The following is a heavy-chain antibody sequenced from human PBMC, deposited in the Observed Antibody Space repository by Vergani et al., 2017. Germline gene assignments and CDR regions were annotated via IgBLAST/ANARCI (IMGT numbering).Heavy chain of an antibody. CDR2: IRPYTGHT. CDR1: SHTFQTYG. V-gene: IGHV1-18*01. CDR3: ATDFYGGNSAEWFDP. J-gene: IGHJ5*02. Sequence: QVQLVQSGAELKKPGASVSVSCKGSSHTFQTYGISWVRQAPGKGLEWMAWIRPYTGHTIYAQKFQDRVTMTADTSTNTAYMELRSLRSEDTAVYYCATDFYGGNSAEWFDPWGQGTLVTVSS. D-gene: IGHD4-23*01.